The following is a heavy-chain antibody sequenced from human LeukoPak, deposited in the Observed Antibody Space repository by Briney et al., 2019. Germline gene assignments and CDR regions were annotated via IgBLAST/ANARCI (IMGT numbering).Heavy chain of an antibody. CDR1: GGSISSSSYY. CDR2: IYYSGST. V-gene: IGHV4-39*07. D-gene: IGHD3-10*01. J-gene: IGHJ5*02. CDR3: ARGTKGKTYYYGSGSYGNWFDP. Sequence: SETLSLTCTVSGGSISSSSYYWGWIRQPPGKGLEWIGSIYYSGSTYYNPSLKSRLTISLDTSKNQFSLKLSSVTAADTAVYYCARGTKGKTYYYGSGSYGNWFDPWGQGTLVTVSS.